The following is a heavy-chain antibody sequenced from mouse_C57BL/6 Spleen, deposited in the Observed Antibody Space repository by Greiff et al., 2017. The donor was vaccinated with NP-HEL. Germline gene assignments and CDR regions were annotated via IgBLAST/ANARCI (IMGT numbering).Heavy chain of an antibody. CDR3: ARALITTVFDY. V-gene: IGHV3-6*01. Sequence: EVQLVESGPGLVKPSQSLSLTCSVTGYSITSGYYWNWILQFPGNKLEWMGYISYDGSNNYNPSLNNRISITRDTSQNQFFLKLNSVTTEDTATYYCARALITTVFDYWGQGTTLTVSS. J-gene: IGHJ2*01. CDR1: GYSITSGYY. D-gene: IGHD1-1*01. CDR2: ISYDGSN.